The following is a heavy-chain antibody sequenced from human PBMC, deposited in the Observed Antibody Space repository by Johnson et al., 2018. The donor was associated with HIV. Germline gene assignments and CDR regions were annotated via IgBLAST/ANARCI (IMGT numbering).Heavy chain of an antibody. Sequence: ASGFTFDDHGMSWVRQAPGKGLEWISGINWNGGNRGYADSVKGRFTISRDNAKNSLYMEMNSLRAEDTALYYCARQHNYDSSGQGGGLDIWGQGTMVTVSS. CDR3: ARQHNYDSSGQGGGLDI. D-gene: IGHD3-22*01. V-gene: IGHV3-20*03. J-gene: IGHJ3*02. CDR1: GFTFDDHG. CDR2: INWNGGNR.